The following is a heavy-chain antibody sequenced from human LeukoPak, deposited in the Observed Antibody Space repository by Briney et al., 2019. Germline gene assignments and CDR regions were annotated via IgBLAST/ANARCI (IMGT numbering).Heavy chain of an antibody. CDR1: GGSISSGGYY. D-gene: IGHD5-24*01. CDR3: ARGRDGYTNFDY. CDR2: VYYSGST. Sequence: SQTLSLTCTVSGGSISSGGYYWSWIRQHPGKGLEWIGYVYYSGSTYYNPSLKSRVTISVDTSKNQFSLKLSSVTAADTAVYYCARGRDGYTNFDYWGQGTLVTVSS. V-gene: IGHV4-31*03. J-gene: IGHJ4*02.